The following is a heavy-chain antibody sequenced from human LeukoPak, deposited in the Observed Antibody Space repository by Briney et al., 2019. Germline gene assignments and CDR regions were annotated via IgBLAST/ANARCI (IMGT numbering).Heavy chain of an antibody. D-gene: IGHD1-26*01. V-gene: IGHV3-73*01. CDR3: TSNSGSYPDY. J-gene: IGHJ4*02. Sequence: GGSLRLSCAASGSTFSGSAMHWVRQASGKGLEWVGRIRNKANSYATAYAASVKGRFTISRDDSKNTAYLQMNSLKTKDTAVYYCTSNSGSYPDYWGQGTLVTVSS. CDR2: IRNKANSYAT. CDR1: GSTFSGSA.